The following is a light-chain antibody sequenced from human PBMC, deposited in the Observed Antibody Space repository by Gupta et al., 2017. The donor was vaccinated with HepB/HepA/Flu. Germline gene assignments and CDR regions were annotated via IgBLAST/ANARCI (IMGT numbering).Light chain of an antibody. J-gene: IGLJ2*01. CDR2: DGT. Sequence: QSALTQPASVSGSPGQSITISCTGTSSDIGSYKYVSWYQQHPGKAPKLLIYDGTNRPSGVSNRFSGSKSGDTASLTISGLQAEDEADYYCSSCTSSSTLVFGGGTKLTVL. CDR3: SSCTSSSTLV. CDR1: SSDIGSYKY. V-gene: IGLV2-14*01.